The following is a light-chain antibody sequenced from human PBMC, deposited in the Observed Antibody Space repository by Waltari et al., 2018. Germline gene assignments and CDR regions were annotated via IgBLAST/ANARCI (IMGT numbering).Light chain of an antibody. J-gene: IGLJ3*02. CDR3: QTGGHGTWV. Sequence: LVLTQSPSASASLGASVKLTCTLSSGYSSNVIAWLQQQPGKGPRYLMKVNSGVSHRKGDDIPDRFSASNSGTEYYLTISSLQSEDEADYYCQTGGHGTWVFGGGTKLTVL. CDR1: SGYSSNV. V-gene: IGLV4-69*01. CDR2: VNSGVSH.